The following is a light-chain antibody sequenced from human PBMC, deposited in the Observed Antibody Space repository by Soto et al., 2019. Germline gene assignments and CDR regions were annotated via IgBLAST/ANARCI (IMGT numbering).Light chain of an antibody. V-gene: IGKV3-20*01. Sequence: EIALTQSAATLSLSPGERATLSCRASQSISRYLAWYQQKPGQAPRLLIYDASNRATGIPARFSGSGSGTDFTLTISRLEPEDVAVYYCQQYGSSPAWTFGQGTKVDIK. CDR2: DAS. CDR1: QSISRY. CDR3: QQYGSSPAWT. J-gene: IGKJ1*01.